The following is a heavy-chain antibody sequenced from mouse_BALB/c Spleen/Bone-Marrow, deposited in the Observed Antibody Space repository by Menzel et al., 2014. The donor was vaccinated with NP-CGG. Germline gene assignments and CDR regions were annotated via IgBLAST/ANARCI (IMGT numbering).Heavy chain of an antibody. Sequence: VQLQQSGAELVKPGASVKLSCTASGFNIKNTYIHWVKQRPEQGLEWIGRIDPANVNTKYDPKFQGKATITADTSSNTAYLQLSSLTSEDTAVYYCATYYYGSSPFAYWGQGTLVTVSA. CDR3: ATYYYGSSPFAY. CDR2: IDPANVNT. J-gene: IGHJ3*01. D-gene: IGHD1-1*01. V-gene: IGHV14-3*02. CDR1: GFNIKNTY.